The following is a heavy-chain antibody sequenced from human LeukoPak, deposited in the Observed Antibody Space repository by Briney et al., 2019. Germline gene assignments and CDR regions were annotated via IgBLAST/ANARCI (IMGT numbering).Heavy chain of an antibody. Sequence: SVKVSCKASGYTFTSYYMHWVRQAPGQGLEWMGGIIPMFGTPDYAQRLQGRVTITADKSTKTAYMELSSLRSEDTAVYYCARAGIPGYCTNVTCSNWLDPWGQGTLVTVSS. J-gene: IGHJ5*02. D-gene: IGHD2-8*01. CDR3: ARAGIPGYCTNVTCSNWLDP. CDR2: IIPMFGTP. CDR1: GYTFTSYY. V-gene: IGHV1-69*06.